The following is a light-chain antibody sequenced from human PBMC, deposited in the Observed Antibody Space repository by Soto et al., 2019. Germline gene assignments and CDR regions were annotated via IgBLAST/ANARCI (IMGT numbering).Light chain of an antibody. CDR1: QGISSY. V-gene: IGKV1-9*01. J-gene: IGKJ5*01. CDR3: QQLNTYPIT. CDR2: GAS. Sequence: IQLTQSPSSLSASVGDRVTITCRASQGISSYLAWDQQKPGKAPKLLIYGASTLEGGVPFRFSGSGSGTDFTLTISSLQPEDFPTYYCQQLNTYPITFGQGTRLEIK.